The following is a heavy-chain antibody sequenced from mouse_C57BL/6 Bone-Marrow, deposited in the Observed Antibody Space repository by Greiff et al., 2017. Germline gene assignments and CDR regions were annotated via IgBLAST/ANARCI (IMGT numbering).Heavy chain of an antibody. Sequence: QVQLQQPGAELVRPGSSVKLSCKASGYTFTSYWMDWVKQRPGQGLEWIGNIYPSDSETHYNQKFKDKATLTVDKSSSTAYMQLSSLTSEDSAVYYCARGTFNYDYPYAMDYWGQGTSVTVSS. CDR2: IYPSDSET. CDR1: GYTFTSYW. CDR3: ARGTFNYDYPYAMDY. V-gene: IGHV1-61*01. D-gene: IGHD2-4*01. J-gene: IGHJ4*01.